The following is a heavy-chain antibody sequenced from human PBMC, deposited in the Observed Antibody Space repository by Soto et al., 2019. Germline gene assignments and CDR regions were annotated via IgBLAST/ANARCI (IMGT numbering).Heavy chain of an antibody. J-gene: IGHJ5*02. CDR2: ISSSSSYT. CDR1: GFTFSDYY. V-gene: IGHV3-11*06. CDR3: ARDHSHCSGSSCYSGWFDP. Sequence: QVQLVESGGGLVKPGGSLRLSCAASGFTFSDYYMSWIRQAPGKGLEWVSYISSSSSYTYYADSVKGRFTISRDNGKKSRYLQLISLRAEDTAVYYCARDHSHCSGSSCYSGWFDPWGQGTLVTVSS. D-gene: IGHD2-15*01.